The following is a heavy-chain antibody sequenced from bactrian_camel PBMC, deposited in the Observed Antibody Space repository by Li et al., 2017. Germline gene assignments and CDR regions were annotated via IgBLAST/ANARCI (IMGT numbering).Heavy chain of an antibody. CDR1: GLTTNRYY. CDR3: AADERGWFVHRTPEYFRA. D-gene: IGHD2*01. Sequence: VESGGGSVQAGGSTRLSCAYSGLTTNRYYMGWFRQAPGKEREGVAIIDFEGISWYADSVKGRFTIFTDTANNTLNLQMNSLAPEDTSIYTCAADERGWFVHRTPEYFRAWCQGTQVTVS. CDR2: IDFEGIS. V-gene: IGHV3S55*01. J-gene: IGHJ6*01.